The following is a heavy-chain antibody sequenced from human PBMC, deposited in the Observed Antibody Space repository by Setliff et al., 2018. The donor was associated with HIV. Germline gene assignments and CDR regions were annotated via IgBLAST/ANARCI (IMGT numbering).Heavy chain of an antibody. Sequence: SETLSLTCTVSGGSMSSYYWSWIRQPPGKGLEWVGYIYYSGSTNYNPSLKSRVSISVDTFKNRFSLKLSSVTAADTAMYYCGRVGFGELFGAFDIWGQGIMVTVSS. CDR1: GGSMSSYY. CDR3: GRVGFGELFGAFDI. V-gene: IGHV4-59*01. D-gene: IGHD3-10*01. J-gene: IGHJ3*02. CDR2: IYYSGST.